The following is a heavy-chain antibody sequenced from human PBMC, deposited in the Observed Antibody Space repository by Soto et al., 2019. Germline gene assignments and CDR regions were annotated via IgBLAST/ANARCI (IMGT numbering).Heavy chain of an antibody. CDR3: ARGRSDFWSGYYSYYGMDV. CDR1: GGTFSSYA. D-gene: IGHD3-3*01. Sequence: QVQLVQSGAEVKKPGSSVKVSCKASGGTFSSYAISWVRQPPGQGLEWMGGIIPISGTANYAQKFQGRVTITADESTSTAYMELSSLRSEDTAVYYCARGRSDFWSGYYSYYGMDVWGQGTTVTVSS. CDR2: IIPISGTA. J-gene: IGHJ6*02. V-gene: IGHV1-69*01.